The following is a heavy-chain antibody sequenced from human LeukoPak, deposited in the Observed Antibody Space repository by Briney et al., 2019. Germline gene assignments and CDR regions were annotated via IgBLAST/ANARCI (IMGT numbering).Heavy chain of an antibody. J-gene: IGHJ3*02. V-gene: IGHV4-59*01. CDR2: IYYSGST. D-gene: IGHD3-16*01. CDR3: ARVGGVRSAFDI. CDR1: GGPISSYY. Sequence: SETLSLTCTVSGGPISSYYWSWIRQPPGKGLEWIGYIYYSGSTNYNPSLKSRVTISVDTSKNQFSLKLSSVTAADTAVYYCARVGGVRSAFDIWGQGTMVTVSS.